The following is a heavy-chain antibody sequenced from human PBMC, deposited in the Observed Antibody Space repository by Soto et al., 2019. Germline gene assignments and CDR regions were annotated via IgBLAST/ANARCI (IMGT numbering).Heavy chain of an antibody. J-gene: IGHJ3*01. D-gene: IGHD3-10*01. CDR1: GGSISSGDYY. CDR2: IYYSGSS. Sequence: QVQLQESGPGLVKPSQTLSLTCTVSGGSISSGDYYWSWIHQPPGKGLEWIGYIYYSGSSYYNPSLKSRVTISVDTSKNQFSLKLSSVTAADTAVYYCARGGLLWFVELPWGQGTMVTVSS. CDR3: ARGGLLWFVELP. V-gene: IGHV4-30-4*01.